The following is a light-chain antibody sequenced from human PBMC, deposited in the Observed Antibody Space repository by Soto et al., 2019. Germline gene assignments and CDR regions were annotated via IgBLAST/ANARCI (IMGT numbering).Light chain of an antibody. CDR2: AAS. CDR1: QTINSH. J-gene: IGKJ4*01. CDR3: QQSYSTPFFT. V-gene: IGKV1-39*01. Sequence: DIQMTQSPSSLSASVGDRVTITCRASQTINSHLNWYQQKPWKAANLLIYAASSLQSGVPSRFSGSGSGTDFALTISSLQPEDFATYYCQQSYSTPFFTFGGGTKVEIK.